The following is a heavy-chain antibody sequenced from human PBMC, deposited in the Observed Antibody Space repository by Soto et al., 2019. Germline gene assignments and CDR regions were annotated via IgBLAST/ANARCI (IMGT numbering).Heavy chain of an antibody. CDR3: ASVKYSSGWSLDY. Sequence: ASVKVSCKASGYTFTGYYMHWVRQAPGQGLEWMGWINPNSGGTNYAQKFQGWVTMTRDTSISTAYMQMNSLQTEDTAVYYCASVKYSSGWSLDYWGQGTLVTVSS. J-gene: IGHJ4*02. CDR1: GYTFTGYY. CDR2: INPNSGGT. V-gene: IGHV1-2*04. D-gene: IGHD6-19*01.